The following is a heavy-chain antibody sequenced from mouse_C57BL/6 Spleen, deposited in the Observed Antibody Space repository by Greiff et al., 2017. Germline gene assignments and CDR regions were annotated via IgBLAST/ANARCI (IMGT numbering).Heavy chain of an antibody. CDR2: IDPSDSYT. D-gene: IGHD2-13*01. V-gene: IGHV1-69*01. Sequence: VQLQQPGAELVMPGASVKLSCKASGYTFTSYWMHWVKQRPGQGLEWIGEIDPSDSYTNYNQKFKGKSTLTVDKSSSTAYMELSSLTSEDSAVYYCARGGDYGSGFFAYWGQGTLVTVSA. CDR1: GYTFTSYW. J-gene: IGHJ3*01. CDR3: ARGGDYGSGFFAY.